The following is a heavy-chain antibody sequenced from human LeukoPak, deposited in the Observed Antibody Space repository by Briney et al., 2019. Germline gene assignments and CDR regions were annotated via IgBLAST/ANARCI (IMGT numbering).Heavy chain of an antibody. CDR2: IYYSGNT. J-gene: IGHJ4*02. CDR1: GGSISTYY. V-gene: IGHV4-59*12. CDR3: ERVGSGCFDY. D-gene: IGHD6-19*01. Sequence: KPSETLSLTCTVSGGSISTYYWSWIRQSPGKGLEWIGYIYYSGNTNCNPSLKSRVTISVDTPKNQFSLKLTSVTAADTAVYYCERVGSGCFDYWGQGTLVTVSS.